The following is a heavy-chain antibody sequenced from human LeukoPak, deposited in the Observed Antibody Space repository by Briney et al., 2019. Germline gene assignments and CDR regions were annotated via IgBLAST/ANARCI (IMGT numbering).Heavy chain of an antibody. D-gene: IGHD3-9*01. CDR3: AKSRYDILTGFQAPDY. J-gene: IGHJ4*02. CDR1: GFTFSSYG. V-gene: IGHV3-30*02. Sequence: GGSLRLSCAASGFTFSSYGMHWVRQGPGKGLEWVAFIRYDGRNKYYADSVKGRFTISRDNSKNTLYLQMNSLRAEDTAVYYCAKSRYDILTGFQAPDYWGQGTLVTVSS. CDR2: IRYDGRNK.